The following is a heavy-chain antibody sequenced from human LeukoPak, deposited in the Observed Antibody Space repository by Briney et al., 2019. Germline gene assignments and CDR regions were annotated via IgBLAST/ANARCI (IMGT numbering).Heavy chain of an antibody. D-gene: IGHD3-3*01. J-gene: IGHJ4*02. CDR2: IKHDGSEK. V-gene: IGHV3-7*01. CDR1: GFTFSSYW. CDR3: ARDHTGYYDFWRGYYTVYYFDY. Sequence: GGSLRLSCAASGFTFSSYWMSWVRQAPGKGLEWVANIKHDGSEKYYVDSVKGRFTISRDNATNSLYLQMNSLRAEDTDVYYCARDHTGYYDFWRGYYTVYYFDYWGQGTLDTVSS.